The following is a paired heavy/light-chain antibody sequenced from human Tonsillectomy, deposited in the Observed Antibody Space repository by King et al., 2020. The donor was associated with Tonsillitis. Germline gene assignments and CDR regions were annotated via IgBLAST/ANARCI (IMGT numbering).Light chain of an antibody. CDR2: AAS. Sequence: IQLTQSPSSLSASVGDRVTITCRASQGISSYLAWYQQKPGKAPKFLIYAASTLQSGVPSRFSGSGSGTDFTLTISSLQPEDFATYYCQQLNSQPLTFGGGTKVEIK. V-gene: IGKV1-9*01. J-gene: IGKJ4*01. CDR3: QQLNSQPLT. CDR1: QGISSY.
Heavy chain of an antibody. J-gene: IGHJ6*02. CDR2: IFPYDSET. CDR1: GYIFTSYW. V-gene: IGHV5-51*01. Sequence: EVQLVQSGAEVKKPGESLRISCKGSGYIFTSYWIGWVRQMPGKGLEWMGIIFPYDSETRYSPSFEGQVTISADKSISTAYLQWSSLKASDTALYYCARGYHNGMDVWGQGTTVTVSS. CDR3: ARGYHNGMDV.